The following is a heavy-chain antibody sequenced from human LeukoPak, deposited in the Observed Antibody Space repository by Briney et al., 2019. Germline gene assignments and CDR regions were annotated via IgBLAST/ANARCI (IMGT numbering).Heavy chain of an antibody. V-gene: IGHV4-34*01. CDR2: INHSGRT. Sequence: PSETLSLTCAVYGGSFSGYYWSWIRQPPGKGLEWIGEINHSGRTNYNPSLKSRVTISVATSKNQFSLKLSSVTAADTAVYYCARGQVFSGSYPFDYWGQGTLVTVSS. D-gene: IGHD1-26*01. CDR1: GGSFSGYY. CDR3: ARGQVFSGSYPFDY. J-gene: IGHJ4*02.